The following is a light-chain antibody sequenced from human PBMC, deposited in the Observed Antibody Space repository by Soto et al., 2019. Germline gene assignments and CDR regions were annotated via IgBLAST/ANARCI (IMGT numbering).Light chain of an antibody. CDR1: ESISTW. V-gene: IGKV1-5*01. CDR3: QHYNHYPFT. J-gene: IGKJ2*01. CDR2: DAS. Sequence: DIQMTQSPSTLSASVGDRVTITCRPSESISTWLAWYQQKPGKAPKLLIYDASTLQTGVPSRFSGSGSGTKSTLTISSLQPDDFATYFCQHYNHYPFTFGQGTKLESK.